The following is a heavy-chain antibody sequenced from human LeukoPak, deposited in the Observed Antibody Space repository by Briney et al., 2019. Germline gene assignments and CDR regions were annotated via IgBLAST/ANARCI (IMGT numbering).Heavy chain of an antibody. Sequence: GRSLRLSCADSEFSFRTYTMNWVRQAPGKGLEWVSSINSNSRYIYYADSVKGRFTISRDNAKNSLYLQMNSLRAEDTAVYYCAKTTTTGWKWGQGTLVTVSS. CDR1: EFSFRTYT. D-gene: IGHD6-19*01. CDR3: AKTTTTGWK. J-gene: IGHJ4*02. V-gene: IGHV3-21*01. CDR2: INSNSRYI.